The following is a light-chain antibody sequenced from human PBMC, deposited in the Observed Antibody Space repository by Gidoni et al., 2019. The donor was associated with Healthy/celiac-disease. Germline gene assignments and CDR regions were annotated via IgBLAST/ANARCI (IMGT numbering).Light chain of an antibody. CDR3: CSYAGSSIFYV. CDR1: SSYVGSYNL. V-gene: IGLV2-23*01. CDR2: EGS. J-gene: IGLJ1*01. Sequence: QSALTQPASVSGTPGQSTTISCTGTSSYVGSYNLVSWYQQHPGKAPKLMIYEGSKRPSGVSKRCSGSKSGNTASLTISGLQAEDEADYYCCSYAGSSIFYVFGTGTKVTVL.